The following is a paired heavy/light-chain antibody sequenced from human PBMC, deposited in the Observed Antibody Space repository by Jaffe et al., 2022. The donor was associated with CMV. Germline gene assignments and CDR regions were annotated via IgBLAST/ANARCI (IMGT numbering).Heavy chain of an antibody. Sequence: QVQLVQSGAEVEKPGASVKISCKASGYTFSTYYVHWLRQAPGQGLEWMGIIDPSAGGADYAQKFRGRLTATRDTSTNTVYMELRSLTDEDTAVYYCARPAGARLQLYSFDYWGQGTLLTVSS. CDR2: IDPSAGGA. CDR3: ARPAGARLQLYSFDY. J-gene: IGHJ4*02. V-gene: IGHV1-46*01. CDR1: GYTFSTYY. D-gene: IGHD5-18*01.
Light chain of an antibody. CDR2: DAS. CDR1: QSAANY. V-gene: IGKV3-11*01. CDR3: QQRANWPIT. J-gene: IGKJ5*01. Sequence: EIVLTQSPATLSLSPGERATLSCRASQSAANYLAWYQQRPGQAPRLLIYDASNRATGIPARFSGTGSGTDFTLTINSLEPEDFGVYYCQQRANWPITFGQGTRLEIK.